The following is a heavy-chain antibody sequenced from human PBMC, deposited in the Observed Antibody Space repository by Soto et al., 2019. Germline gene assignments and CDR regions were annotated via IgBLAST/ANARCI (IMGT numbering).Heavy chain of an antibody. CDR3: ARDSYCSSTSCYSWDYYGMDV. CDR2: TYYRSKWYN. CDR1: GDSVSSNSAA. J-gene: IGHJ6*02. D-gene: IGHD2-2*02. V-gene: IGHV6-1*01. Sequence: TLSLTCAISGDSVSSNSAAWNWIRQSPSRGLEWLGRTYYRSKWYNDYAVSVKSRITINPDTSKNQFSLQLNSVTPEDTAVYYCARDSYCSSTSCYSWDYYGMDVWGQGTTVTVSS.